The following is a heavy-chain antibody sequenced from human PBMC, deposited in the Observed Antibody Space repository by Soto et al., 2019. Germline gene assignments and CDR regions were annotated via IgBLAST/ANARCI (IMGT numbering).Heavy chain of an antibody. CDR2: IRSGRDT. Sequence: VGPLRLSCAVSGFTFSNYYIHWVRQAPGKGLEWVSSIRSGRDTFYADSVKGRFSISRDDATSSVSLQMNSLRGEDTAVYFCAREETAWPLAYGLDVWGQGTTVTVSS. J-gene: IGHJ6*02. D-gene: IGHD2-21*02. V-gene: IGHV3-21*01. CDR3: AREETAWPLAYGLDV. CDR1: GFTFSNYY.